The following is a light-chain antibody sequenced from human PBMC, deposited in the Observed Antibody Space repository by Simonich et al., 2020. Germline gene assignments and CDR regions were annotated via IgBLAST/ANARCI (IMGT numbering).Light chain of an antibody. J-gene: IGKJ2*01. V-gene: IGKV4-1*01. CDR1: QSVLYSSNNKNY. CDR3: QQYYSTPYT. CDR2: WAS. Sequence: DIVMTQSPDSLAVSLGERATINCKSSQSVLYSSNNKNYLAWSQQKPGQPPKLLIYWASTRESGVPDLFSGSGSGTDFTLTISSLQAEDVAVYYCQQYYSTPYTFGQGTKLEIK.